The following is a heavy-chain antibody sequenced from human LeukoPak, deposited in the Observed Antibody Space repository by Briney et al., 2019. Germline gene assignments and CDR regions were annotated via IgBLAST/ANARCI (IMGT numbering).Heavy chain of an antibody. CDR3: ARTPTYYYDSSGSYNWFDP. J-gene: IGHJ5*02. D-gene: IGHD3-22*01. CDR1: GGSISSYY. V-gene: IGHV4-59*06. CDR2: IYYSGST. Sequence: SETLCLTCTVSGGSISSYYWSWIRQHPGKGLEWIGYIYYSGSTYYNPSLKSRVTISVDTSKNQFSLKLSSVTAADTAVYYCARTPTYYYDSSGSYNWFDPWGQGTLVTVSS.